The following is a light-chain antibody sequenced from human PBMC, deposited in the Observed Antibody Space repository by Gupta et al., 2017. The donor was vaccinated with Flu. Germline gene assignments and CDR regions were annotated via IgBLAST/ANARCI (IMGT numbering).Light chain of an antibody. CDR2: GNN. J-gene: IGLJ2*01. CDR1: SLRTYS. V-gene: IGLV3-19*01. CDR3: NSRDSSGDFVV. Sequence: SSELTQDPAVSVALGQTVTITCQGDSLRTYSVSWYQQKPGQAPVAVIFGNNDRPSGIPIRFSGSNSGVTASLTITGAQAEDEADYYCNSRDSSGDFVVFGGGARLTVL.